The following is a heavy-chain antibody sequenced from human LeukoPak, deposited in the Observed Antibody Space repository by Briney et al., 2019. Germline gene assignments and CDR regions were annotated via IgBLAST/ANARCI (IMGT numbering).Heavy chain of an antibody. CDR2: IRSKAYGETA. CDR1: GFTFGDYA. CDR3: TRDRGAYNLYDY. J-gene: IGHJ4*02. V-gene: IGHV3-49*03. D-gene: IGHD1-1*01. Sequence: GGSLRLSCTASGFTFGDYAMSWIRQAPGKALEWVGFIRSKAYGETADYAASVKGRFTISRDDSKAIAYLQMNSLKTEDTAVYHYTRDRGAYNLYDYWGQGTLVTVSS.